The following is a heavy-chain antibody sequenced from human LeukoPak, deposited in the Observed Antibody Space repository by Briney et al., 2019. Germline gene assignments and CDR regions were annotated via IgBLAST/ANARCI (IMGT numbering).Heavy chain of an antibody. Sequence: GGSLRLSCAASGFTFSTYSMNWVRQAPGKGLEWISYISHGSTRIFYADSVEGRFTVSRDDAKNALYLQMNSLRVEDTAVYYCAKDPYSSSPNNWFDPWGQGTLVTVSS. J-gene: IGHJ5*02. CDR3: AKDPYSSSPNNWFDP. V-gene: IGHV3-48*01. CDR2: ISHGSTRI. CDR1: GFTFSTYS. D-gene: IGHD6-6*01.